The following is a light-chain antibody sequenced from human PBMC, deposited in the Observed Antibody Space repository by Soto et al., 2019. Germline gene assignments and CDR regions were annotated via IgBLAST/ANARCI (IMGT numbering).Light chain of an antibody. CDR1: QSISSW. CDR2: DAS. CDR3: QQSYNSPQT. J-gene: IGKJ1*01. V-gene: IGKV1-5*01. Sequence: DIQITQSPSTLSASVGDIVTMTCRASQSISSWLAWYQQKPGKAPKLLIYDASSLESGVPSRFSGSGSGTDFTLTISSLQPEDFATYSCQQSYNSPQTFGRGTKVDIK.